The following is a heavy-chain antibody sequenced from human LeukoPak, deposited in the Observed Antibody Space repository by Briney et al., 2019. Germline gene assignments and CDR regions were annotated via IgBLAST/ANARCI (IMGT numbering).Heavy chain of an antibody. J-gene: IGHJ4*02. CDR3: ARSIYGDYFDY. Sequence: GGSLRLSCAASGFTFSSYSMNWVRQAPGKGLEWVSYISSSGSTIYYADSVKGRFTISRDNAKNSLYLQMNSLRAEDTAVYYCARSIYGDYFDYWGQGTLVTVSS. V-gene: IGHV3-48*04. D-gene: IGHD4-17*01. CDR2: ISSSGSTI. CDR1: GFTFSSYS.